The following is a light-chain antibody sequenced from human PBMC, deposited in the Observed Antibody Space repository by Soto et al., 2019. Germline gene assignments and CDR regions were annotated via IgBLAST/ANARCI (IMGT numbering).Light chain of an antibody. CDR1: QSVPSY. J-gene: IGKJ2*01. V-gene: IGKV3-11*01. CDR3: QQRNAWPRNT. CDR2: DIS. Sequence: EIVLTQFPATLSLSPGDRATLSCRASQSVPSYLAWYQQKPGQAPRLLVYDISNRATGIPARFTGSGSGTDFTLTISRLEPEDSAVYYWQQRNAWPRNTFGQGTKLEI.